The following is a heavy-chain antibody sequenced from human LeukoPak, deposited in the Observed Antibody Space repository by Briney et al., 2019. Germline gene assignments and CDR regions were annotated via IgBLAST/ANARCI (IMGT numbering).Heavy chain of an antibody. Sequence: ASVKVSCKDSGYTVTSYGISWMRQAPGQGLEWIGWISAYNGNTDQAQKLQGRDTMTTDTSTSTAYMELRSLRSDDTAVYYCARSRMWSDPGLELRDYWGQGTLVTVSS. CDR3: ARSRMWSDPGLELRDY. CDR2: ISAYNGNT. J-gene: IGHJ4*02. V-gene: IGHV1-18*01. CDR1: GYTVTSYG. D-gene: IGHD3-10*01.